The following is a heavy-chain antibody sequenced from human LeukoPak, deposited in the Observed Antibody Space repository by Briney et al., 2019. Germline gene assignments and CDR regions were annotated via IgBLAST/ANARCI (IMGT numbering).Heavy chain of an antibody. CDR2: ITGVGSNT. Sequence: GGSLRLSCAASGFTFSIYLIHWVRHAPAKGLVWVSRITGVGSNTLYADSVQGRFTITRDTAKNTLYLQMNSLRAEDTAVYYCAPDRGGWTTWGQGNLVTVSS. CDR1: GFTFSIYL. CDR3: APDRGGWTT. D-gene: IGHD3-10*01. J-gene: IGHJ5*02. V-gene: IGHV3-74*01.